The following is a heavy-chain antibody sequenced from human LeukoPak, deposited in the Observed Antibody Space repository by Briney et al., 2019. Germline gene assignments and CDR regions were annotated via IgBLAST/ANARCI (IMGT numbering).Heavy chain of an antibody. CDR3: AKDQFSSGLNWFDP. J-gene: IGHJ5*02. Sequence: PGGYLRLSCAASGFTFSSYAMSWVRQAPGKGLEWVSAISGSGGSTYYADSVKGRFTISRDNSKNTLYLQMSSLRAEDTAVYYCAKDQFSSGLNWFDPWGQGTLVTVSS. V-gene: IGHV3-23*01. CDR1: GFTFSSYA. CDR2: ISGSGGST. D-gene: IGHD6-19*01.